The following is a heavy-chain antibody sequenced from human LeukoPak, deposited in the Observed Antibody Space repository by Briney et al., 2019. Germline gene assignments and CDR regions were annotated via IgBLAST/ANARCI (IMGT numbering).Heavy chain of an antibody. D-gene: IGHD1-26*01. V-gene: IGHV3-74*03. J-gene: IGHJ4*02. Sequence: GGSLRLSCVASVVTITNNCMYCGRHAPGRGRVGGSRIKTDESSAVYADSVKGRFTISRDNAKNTLYLQMNSLRVEDTAVYYCATVFKGSSLQDYWGQGTLVTVSS. CDR2: IKTDESSA. CDR3: ATVFKGSSLQDY. CDR1: VVTITNNC.